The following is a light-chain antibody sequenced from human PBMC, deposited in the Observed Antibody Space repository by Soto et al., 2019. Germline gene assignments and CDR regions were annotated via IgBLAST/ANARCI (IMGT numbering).Light chain of an antibody. CDR1: TSSIGSNA. CDR2: NDD. V-gene: IGLV1-44*01. J-gene: IGLJ1*01. Sequence: QSVLTQSPSASGTPGQRITIYCSGSTSSIGSNAVNWYQQFPGTAPTFLIYNDDQRPSGVPDRFSGSKSGTSASLAISGLHSEDEADYYCATWDDSLNAWVFGTGTKVTVL. CDR3: ATWDDSLNAWV.